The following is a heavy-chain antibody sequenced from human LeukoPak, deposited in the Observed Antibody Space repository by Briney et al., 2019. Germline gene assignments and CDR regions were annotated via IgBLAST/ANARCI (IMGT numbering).Heavy chain of an antibody. J-gene: IGHJ4*02. CDR3: ARGDDYVWGSYRYFDY. Sequence: AASVTVSCKASGGTFSSYARSWVRQPPGQGLEWMGGIIPIFGTANYAQKFQGRAITTADDSTSTAYMEVSSLRSEDTAVYCCARGDDYVWGSYRYFDYWGQGTLVTVSS. CDR1: GGTFSSYA. V-gene: IGHV1-69*13. D-gene: IGHD3-16*02. CDR2: IIPIFGTA.